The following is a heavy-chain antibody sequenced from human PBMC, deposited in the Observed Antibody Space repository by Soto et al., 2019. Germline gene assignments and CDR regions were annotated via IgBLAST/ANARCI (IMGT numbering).Heavy chain of an antibody. Sequence: SETLSLTCSVSGGSVRSGSYYWTWIRQPPGKGLEWIGYIYQSGTTNYNASLKSRVTISIDTSKNQSFLKLNSVTAADTAVYYCARHSSGRHDYWGQGTLVTVSS. V-gene: IGHV4-61*01. CDR2: IYQSGTT. J-gene: IGHJ4*02. CDR1: GGSVRSGSYY. CDR3: ARHSSGRHDY. D-gene: IGHD3-22*01.